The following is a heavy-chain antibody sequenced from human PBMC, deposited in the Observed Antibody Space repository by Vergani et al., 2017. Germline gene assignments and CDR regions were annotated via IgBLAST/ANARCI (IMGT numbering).Heavy chain of an antibody. V-gene: IGHV3-64D*06. D-gene: IGHD6-13*01. CDR1: GFTFSSYA. Sequence: EVQLVESGGGLVQPGGSLRLSCSASGFTFSSYAMHWVRQAPGKGLEYVSAISSNGGSTNYADSVKGRFTISRDNSKNTLYLQMSSLRAEDTAVYYCVKGQQLVQEIYDYWGQGTLVTVSS. CDR2: ISSNGGST. CDR3: VKGQQLVQEIYDY. J-gene: IGHJ4*02.